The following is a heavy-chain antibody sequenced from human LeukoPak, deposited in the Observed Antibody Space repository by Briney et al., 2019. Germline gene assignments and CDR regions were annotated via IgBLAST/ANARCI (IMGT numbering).Heavy chain of an antibody. CDR3: ARTNLDCKNGVCYDY. Sequence: ASVKVSCKASGYTFTSYGISWVRQAPGQGLEWMGWISAYNGKTYYAQKFQGRVTMTTDTSTSTAYMDLRSLRSDDTAVYYCARTNLDCKNGVCYDYWGQGTPVTVSS. D-gene: IGHD2-8*01. CDR1: GYTFTSYG. V-gene: IGHV1-18*01. J-gene: IGHJ4*02. CDR2: ISAYNGKT.